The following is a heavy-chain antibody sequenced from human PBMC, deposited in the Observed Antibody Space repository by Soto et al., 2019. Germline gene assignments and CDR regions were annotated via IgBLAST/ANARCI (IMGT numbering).Heavy chain of an antibody. Sequence: QVQLQESGPGLVKPSETLSLTCTVSGGSISSYYWSWIRQPPGKGLEWIGYIYYSGSTNYNPSLKSRVTLSVDTSKNQFSLKLSSVTAADTAVYYCARHRYDIYDFDYWGQGTLVTVSS. CDR2: IYYSGST. CDR1: GGSISSYY. CDR3: ARHRYDIYDFDY. J-gene: IGHJ4*02. D-gene: IGHD3-9*01. V-gene: IGHV4-59*08.